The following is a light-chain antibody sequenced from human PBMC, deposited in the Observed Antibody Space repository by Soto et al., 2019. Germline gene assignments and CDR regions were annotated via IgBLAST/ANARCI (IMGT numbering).Light chain of an antibody. CDR3: QQYNNWPLT. Sequence: EIVLTHSPGTLSLSPGGRATLSCKASQSTDNNYLAWYQQKPGQAPRLLIYAASTRATGLPARFSGGGSGTEFTLTISSLQSEDFAVYSCQQYNNWPLTFGQGTKVDIK. CDR2: AAS. V-gene: IGKV3-15*01. J-gene: IGKJ1*01. CDR1: QSTDNN.